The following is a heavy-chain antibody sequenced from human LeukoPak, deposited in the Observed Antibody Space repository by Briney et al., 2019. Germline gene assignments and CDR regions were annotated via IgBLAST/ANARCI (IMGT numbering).Heavy chain of an antibody. V-gene: IGHV3-30*18. J-gene: IGHJ6*02. CDR2: ISYDGSNK. CDR3: AKSTSYAPYGMDV. CDR1: GFTFSSYG. Sequence: GGSLRLSCAASGFTFSSYGMHWVRQAPGKGLEWVAVISYDGSNKYYADSVKGRFTISRDNSKNTLYLQMSSLRAEDTAVYYCAKSTSYAPYGMDVWGQGTTVTVSS.